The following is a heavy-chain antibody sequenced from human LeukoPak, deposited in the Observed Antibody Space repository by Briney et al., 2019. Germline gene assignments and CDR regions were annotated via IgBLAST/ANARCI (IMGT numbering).Heavy chain of an antibody. V-gene: IGHV4-59*01. CDR2: IYYSGST. D-gene: IGHD2-15*01. CDR3: ARMFGGYCSDGNCYKAFDI. CDR1: AGSIIGYY. Sequence: SETLSLTCSVSAGSIIGYYWSWIRQPPGKGLEWIGYIYYSGSTNYNPSLKSRVTISIDTSKNQFSLKLSSVTAADMAVYYCARMFGGYCSDGNCYKAFDIWGQGTMVTVSS. J-gene: IGHJ3*02.